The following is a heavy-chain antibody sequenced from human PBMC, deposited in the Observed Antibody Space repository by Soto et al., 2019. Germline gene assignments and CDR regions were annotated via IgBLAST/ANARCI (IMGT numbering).Heavy chain of an antibody. J-gene: IGHJ4*02. D-gene: IGHD5-12*01. Sequence: SETLSLTCAVYSGSFSGYYYSWIRQSPGKGLEWIGEITHGGSTAYSPSLKSRVNMSLDTSKNQVALKLSSVTDAYTAVYYCASCGGYNPEYCFDYWGQGTLVTVSS. CDR1: SGSFSGYY. V-gene: IGHV4-34*01. CDR2: ITHGGST. CDR3: ASCGGYNPEYCFDY.